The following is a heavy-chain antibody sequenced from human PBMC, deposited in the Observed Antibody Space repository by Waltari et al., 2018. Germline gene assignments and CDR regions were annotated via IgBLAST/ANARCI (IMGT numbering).Heavy chain of an antibody. Sequence: QVQLVQSGAEVKKPGASVKVSCKVSGYTLTELSMHWVRQAPGKGLEWMGGFEPEEGETIYAQKCQGRVTMTEETSTDTVDMELSSLRSEDTAVYYCATSPRTQWELPYFDYWGQGTLVTVSS. CDR1: GYTLTELS. J-gene: IGHJ4*02. V-gene: IGHV1-24*01. CDR3: ATSPRTQWELPYFDY. D-gene: IGHD1-26*01. CDR2: FEPEEGET.